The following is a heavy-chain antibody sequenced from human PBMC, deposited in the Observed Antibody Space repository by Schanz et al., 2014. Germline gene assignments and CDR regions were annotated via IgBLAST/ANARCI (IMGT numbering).Heavy chain of an antibody. CDR3: ARQRSYFYAMDV. CDR1: GFIFSVYN. CDR2: ISSVGISK. J-gene: IGHJ6*02. Sequence: EVQLVESGGGLIQPGGSLRLSCAASGFIFSVYNMNWVRQAPGKGLEWVSYISSVGISKYYADPVKGRFTISRDSAKNSLYLQMNSLRAEDTAVYYCARQRSYFYAMDVWGQGPTVTVSS. V-gene: IGHV3-48*04.